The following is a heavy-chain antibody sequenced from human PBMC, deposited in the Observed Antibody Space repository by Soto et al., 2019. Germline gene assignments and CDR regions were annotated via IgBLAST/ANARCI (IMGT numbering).Heavy chain of an antibody. CDR3: ARGPPAPDSSGYITDLEHDY. Sequence: PGGSLRLSCAASGFTFSSYAMSWVRQAPGKGLEWVSAISGSSSYIYYADSVKGRSTISRDNAKNSLYLQMNSLRAEDTAVYYCARGPPAPDSSGYITDLEHDYWGQGTLVTVSS. CDR1: GFTFSSYA. D-gene: IGHD3-22*01. CDR2: ISGSSSYI. J-gene: IGHJ4*02. V-gene: IGHV3-21*01.